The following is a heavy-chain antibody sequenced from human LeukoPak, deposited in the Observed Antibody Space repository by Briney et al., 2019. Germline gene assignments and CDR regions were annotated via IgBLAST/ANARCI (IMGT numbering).Heavy chain of an antibody. D-gene: IGHD3-10*01. CDR3: ARSGSGSNFLEY. J-gene: IGHJ4*02. V-gene: IGHV3-48*03. Sequence: QAGGSLRLSCAASGFTFSSYEMNWVRQAPGKGLEWVSYISSSGSTIYYADSVKGRFTISRDNAKNTLSLQMNSLRDEDTAVYYCARSGSGSNFLEYWGQGTLVTVSS. CDR1: GFTFSSYE. CDR2: ISSSGSTI.